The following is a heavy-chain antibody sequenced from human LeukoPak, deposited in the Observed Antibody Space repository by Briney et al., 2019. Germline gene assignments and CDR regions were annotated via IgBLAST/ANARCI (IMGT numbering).Heavy chain of an antibody. CDR3: ARVPLYYYYGMDV. J-gene: IGHJ6*02. Sequence: ASVKVSCKASGYTFTGYYMNWVRQAPGQGLEWMGWINPNSGGTNYAQKFQGRVTMTRDTSISTAYMELSRLRSDDTAVYYCARVPLYYYYGMDVWGQGTTVTVSS. CDR2: INPNSGGT. CDR1: GYTFTGYY. V-gene: IGHV1-2*02.